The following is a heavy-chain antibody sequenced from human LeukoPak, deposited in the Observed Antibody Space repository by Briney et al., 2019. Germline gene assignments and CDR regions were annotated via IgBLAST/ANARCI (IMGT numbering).Heavy chain of an antibody. CDR2: IYYTGIT. Sequence: SETLSLTCTVSGGSISSGTHYYNWIRQHPGKGLEWTGYIYYTGITSYNPTLKIRVTMSVDTSMNQVSLKVTSLTAADTAVYYCAASSGVTLGRFWGQGALVTVSS. J-gene: IGHJ4*02. V-gene: IGHV4-31*03. CDR3: AASSGVTLGRF. D-gene: IGHD3-16*01. CDR1: GGSISSGTHY.